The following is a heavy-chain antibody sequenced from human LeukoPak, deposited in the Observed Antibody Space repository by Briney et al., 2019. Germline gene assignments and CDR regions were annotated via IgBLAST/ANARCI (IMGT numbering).Heavy chain of an antibody. CDR2: IKQDGSET. CDR3: ARDRAQLWSYYYYYMDV. D-gene: IGHD5-18*01. Sequence: GGSLRLSCAASEFTFSQHWMTWVRQAPGKGLELVANIKQDGSETYYVDSVKGRFTISRDNAKNSLDMQMNSLRVEDTAVYYCARDRAQLWSYYYYYMDVWGKGTTVTVSS. J-gene: IGHJ6*03. V-gene: IGHV3-7*01. CDR1: EFTFSQHW.